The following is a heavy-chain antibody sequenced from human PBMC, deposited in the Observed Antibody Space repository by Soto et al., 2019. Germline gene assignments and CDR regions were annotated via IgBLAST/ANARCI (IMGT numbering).Heavy chain of an antibody. CDR2: MNPNSGNT. D-gene: IGHD3-10*01. Sequence: ASVKVSCKESGYTFTSYDSNWVRQATGQGLEWMGWMNPNSGNTGYAQKFQGRVTMTRNTSISTAYMELSSLRSEDTAVYYCARTVRGQYYYYYYMDVWGKGTTVTVSS. V-gene: IGHV1-8*01. J-gene: IGHJ6*03. CDR3: ARTVRGQYYYYYYMDV. CDR1: GYTFTSYD.